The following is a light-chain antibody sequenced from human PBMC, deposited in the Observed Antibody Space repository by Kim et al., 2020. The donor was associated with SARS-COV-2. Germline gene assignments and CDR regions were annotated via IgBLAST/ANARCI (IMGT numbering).Light chain of an antibody. CDR1: SSDVGSYNL. V-gene: IGLV2-23*01. Sequence: QSVVTQPASVSGSPGQSITISCTGTSSDVGSYNLVSWYQQHPGKAPKLMIYEGSKRPSGVSNHFSGSKSGNTASLTISGLQAEDEADYYCCSYAGSSPWVFGGGTQLTVL. CDR2: EGS. CDR3: CSYAGSSPWV. J-gene: IGLJ3*02.